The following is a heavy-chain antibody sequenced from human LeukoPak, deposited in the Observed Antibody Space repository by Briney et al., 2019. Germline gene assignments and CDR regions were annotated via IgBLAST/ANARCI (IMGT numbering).Heavy chain of an antibody. D-gene: IGHD3-10*01. CDR1: GFTFTSYA. CDR2: ISGSGGST. V-gene: IGHV3-23*01. J-gene: IGHJ3*02. CDR3: AKDWSRITMVRGVADAFDI. Sequence: GGSLRLSCAASGFTFTSYAMSWVRQAPGKGLEWVSAISGSGGSTYYADSVKGRFTISRDNSENTLYLQMNSLRAEDTAVYYCAKDWSRITMVRGVADAFDIWGQGTMVTVSS.